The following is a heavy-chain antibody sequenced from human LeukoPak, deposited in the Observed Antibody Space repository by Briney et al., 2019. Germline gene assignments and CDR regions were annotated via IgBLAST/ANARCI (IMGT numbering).Heavy chain of an antibody. CDR3: ARHAVVGRSGSWFDP. V-gene: IGHV4-59*08. Sequence: SETLSLTCTVSGGSISSYYWSWLRQPPGKGLEWVGYIYYSGSTNYNPSLKSRVTISVDTSKNQFSLKLSSVTAADTAVYYCARHAVVGRSGSWFDPWGQGTLVTVSS. J-gene: IGHJ5*02. CDR1: GGSISSYY. CDR2: IYYSGST. D-gene: IGHD3-10*01.